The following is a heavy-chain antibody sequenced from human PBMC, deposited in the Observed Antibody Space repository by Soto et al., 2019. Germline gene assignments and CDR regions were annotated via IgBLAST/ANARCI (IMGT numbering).Heavy chain of an antibody. CDR3: ARAGVATIYPGNNWFDP. CDR2: FYYSGST. J-gene: IGHJ5*02. V-gene: IGHV4-39*01. D-gene: IGHD5-12*01. CDR1: GGSINNSSYS. Sequence: SETLSLTCTVSGGSINNSSYSWGWIRQPPGKGLEWIGTFYYSGSTYYNPSLKSRVTISVDTSKNQFSLKLTSVIAADTAMYYCARAGVATIYPGNNWFDPWGQGTLVTVSS.